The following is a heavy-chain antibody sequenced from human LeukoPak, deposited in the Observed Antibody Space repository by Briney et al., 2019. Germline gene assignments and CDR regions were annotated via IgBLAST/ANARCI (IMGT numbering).Heavy chain of an antibody. J-gene: IGHJ4*02. CDR2: INHSGST. CDR1: GGSFSGYY. V-gene: IGHV4-34*01. D-gene: IGHD5-18*01. Sequence: ASETLSLTCAVYGGSFSGYYWSWIRQPPGKGLEWIGEINHSGSTNYNPSLKSRVTISVDTSKNQFSLKLSSVTAADTAVYYCAISSGYSYGYGIGYWGQGTLVTVSS. CDR3: AISSGYSYGYGIGY.